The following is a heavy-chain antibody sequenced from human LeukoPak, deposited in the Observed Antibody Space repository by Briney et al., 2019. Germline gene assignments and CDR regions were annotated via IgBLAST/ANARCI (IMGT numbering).Heavy chain of an antibody. Sequence: ASAKVSCKASGGTFSSYAISWVRQAPGQGLEWMGRIIPILGIANYAQKFQGRVTITADKSTSTAYMELSSLRSEDTAVYYCARLKSRDWFDPWGQGTLVTVSS. D-gene: IGHD2-2*01. J-gene: IGHJ5*02. CDR2: IIPILGIA. CDR3: ARLKSRDWFDP. CDR1: GGTFSSYA. V-gene: IGHV1-69*04.